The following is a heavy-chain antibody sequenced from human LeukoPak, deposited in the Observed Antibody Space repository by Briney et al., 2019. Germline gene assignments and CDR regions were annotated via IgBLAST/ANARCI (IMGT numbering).Heavy chain of an antibody. Sequence: PGRSLRLSCAASGFTFSSYGMDWVRQAPGKGLEWVAVISYDGSNKYYADSVKGRFTISRDNSKNTLYLQMNSLRAEDTAVYYCAKDYAIVGDLLDDWGQGTLVTVSS. V-gene: IGHV3-30*18. J-gene: IGHJ4*02. CDR2: ISYDGSNK. CDR3: AKDYAIVGDLLDD. CDR1: GFTFSSYG. D-gene: IGHD3-22*01.